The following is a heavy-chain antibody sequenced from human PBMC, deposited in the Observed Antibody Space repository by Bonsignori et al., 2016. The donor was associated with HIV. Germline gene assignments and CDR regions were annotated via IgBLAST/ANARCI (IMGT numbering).Heavy chain of an antibody. CDR1: GFDFTDFN. J-gene: IGHJ2*01. CDR3: VRDVWGHWFFDL. V-gene: IGHV1-2*06. CDR2: INPKSGGT. D-gene: IGHD3-16*01. Sequence: QEQLVQSGAELKKPGALVKVSCKASGFDFTDFNIHWVRQAPGQGLEWMGRINPKSGGTKYGQKFQGRVAMARDTSASMVSMELTRLTFDDTATYFCVRDVWGHWFFDLWAAAPWS.